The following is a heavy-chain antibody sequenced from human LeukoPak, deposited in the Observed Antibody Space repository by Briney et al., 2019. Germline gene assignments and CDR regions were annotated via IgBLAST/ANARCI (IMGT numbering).Heavy chain of an antibody. CDR3: AKDKDTPATAQPQRGYFES. CDR2: IWYDGSHQ. D-gene: IGHD2-15*01. J-gene: IGHJ4*02. Sequence: GGSLRLSCAASGFPFSGSGMHWVRQAPGKGLEWVAVIWYDGSHQYYADSVKGRFTISRDNSKNTLDLQMNSLRVEDTAVYFCAKDKDTPATAQPQRGYFESWGQGTLVTVS. V-gene: IGHV3-33*06. CDR1: GFPFSGSG.